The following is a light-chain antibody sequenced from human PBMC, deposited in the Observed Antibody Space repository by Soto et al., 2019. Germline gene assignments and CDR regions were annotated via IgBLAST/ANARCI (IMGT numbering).Light chain of an antibody. CDR2: DAS. V-gene: IGKV1-5*01. Sequence: DIQMTQSPTTLSASVGDRVIITCRASQRMSAWLAWYQQKPGKAPKLLIYDASSLENGVPSRFSGSGSGTEFTLTISSLQPDDFATYYCKQYDNDPWTFGQGTKVDIK. CDR1: QRMSAW. CDR3: KQYDNDPWT. J-gene: IGKJ1*01.